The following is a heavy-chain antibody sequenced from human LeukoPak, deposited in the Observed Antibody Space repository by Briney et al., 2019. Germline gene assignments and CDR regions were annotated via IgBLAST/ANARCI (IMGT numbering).Heavy chain of an antibody. CDR2: IFTSGFT. J-gene: IGHJ5*02. V-gene: IGHV4-61*02. Sequence: SQTLSLTCTVSGASMSSDDYYWTWIRQPAGGGLEWIGRIFTSGFTDYNPSLRSRVTISLDTSKNQFSLDLSSVTAADTAVYFCTGVYSSLRYKWFDPWGQGTLVTVSS. D-gene: IGHD4-11*01. CDR1: GASMSSDDYY. CDR3: TGVYSSLRYKWFDP.